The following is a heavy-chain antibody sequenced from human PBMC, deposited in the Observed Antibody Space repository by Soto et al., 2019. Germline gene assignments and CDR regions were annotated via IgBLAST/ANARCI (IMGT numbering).Heavy chain of an antibody. CDR3: ARISGFWSGYYYYYYGMDV. V-gene: IGHV4-34*01. D-gene: IGHD3-3*01. J-gene: IGHJ6*02. CDR2: INHSGST. CDR1: GGSFSGYY. Sequence: LSLTCAVYGGSFSGYYWSWIRQPPGKGLEWIGEINHSGSTNYNPSLKSRVTISVDTSKNQFSLKLSSVTAADTAVYYCARISGFWSGYYYYYYGMDVWGQGTTVTVSS.